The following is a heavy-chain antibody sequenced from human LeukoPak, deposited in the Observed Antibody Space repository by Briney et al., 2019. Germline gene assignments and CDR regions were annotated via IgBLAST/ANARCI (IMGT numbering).Heavy chain of an antibody. Sequence: SQTPSLTCSVSGDSLRSVTYYWSWIRQPAGKGLEWIGRIYTSGSTRYNPSLKSRVTISVDTSKNQFSLKVTSVTAADTAVYCCARGGGATRIDYWGQGTLVTVSS. J-gene: IGHJ4*02. V-gene: IGHV4-61*02. D-gene: IGHD5-12*01. CDR3: ARGGGATRIDY. CDR1: GDSLRSVTYY. CDR2: IYTSGST.